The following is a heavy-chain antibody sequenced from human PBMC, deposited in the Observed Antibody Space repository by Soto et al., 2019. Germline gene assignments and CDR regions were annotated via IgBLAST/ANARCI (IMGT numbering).Heavy chain of an antibody. CDR1: GYSITSGYH. CDR2: ISHSGTT. J-gene: IGHJ6*02. CDR3: TRVYCSTTSCFINGMDF. V-gene: IGHV4-38-2*01. D-gene: IGHD2-2*01. Sequence: PSETLSLTCAVAGYSITSGYHWGGIRQPPRKGLEWIGTISHSGTTYYNPSLKSRVTISIDTSKNQLSLKLTSVNAADPALYYCTRVYCSTTSCFINGMDFWGEGTMVT.